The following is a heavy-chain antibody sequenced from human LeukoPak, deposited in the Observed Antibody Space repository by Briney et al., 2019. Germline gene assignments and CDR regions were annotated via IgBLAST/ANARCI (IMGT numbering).Heavy chain of an antibody. CDR1: GFTFSSYA. V-gene: IGHV3-23*01. J-gene: IGHJ4*02. D-gene: IGHD4-17*01. Sequence: GGSLTLSCVASGFTFSSYAMTWVRQPPGKGLEWVSVITGSGGSTYYADSVRGRFTISRDNSKNTLYLQMNSLGAEDTAVYYCAKHISDYGDLYEYWGQGTLVTVYS. CDR2: ITGSGGST. CDR3: AKHISDYGDLYEY.